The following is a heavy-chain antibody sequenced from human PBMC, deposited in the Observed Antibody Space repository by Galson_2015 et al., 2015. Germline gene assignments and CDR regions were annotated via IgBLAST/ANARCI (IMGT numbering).Heavy chain of an antibody. J-gene: IGHJ4*02. Sequence: SVKVSCKASGYTFTSYAMHWVRQAPGQRLEWMGWINAGNGNTKYSQKFQGRVTITRDTSASTAYMELSSLRSEGTAVYYCARVRDTVTTPFDYWGQGTLVTVSS. CDR1: GYTFTSYA. CDR2: INAGNGNT. CDR3: ARVRDTVTTPFDY. V-gene: IGHV1-3*01. D-gene: IGHD4-17*01.